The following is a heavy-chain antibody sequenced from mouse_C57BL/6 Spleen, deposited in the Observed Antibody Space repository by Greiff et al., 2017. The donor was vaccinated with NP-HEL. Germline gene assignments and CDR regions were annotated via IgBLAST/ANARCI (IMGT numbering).Heavy chain of an antibody. V-gene: IGHV1-81*01. CDR3: ARDPLNLRFAY. Sequence: QVQLQQSGAELARPGASVKLSCKASGYTFTSYGISWVKQRTGQGLEWIGEIYPRSGNTYYNEKFKGKATLTADKSYSTAYMELRSLTSEDSAVYFCARDPLNLRFAYWGQGTLVTVSA. J-gene: IGHJ3*01. CDR2: IYPRSGNT. D-gene: IGHD6-1*01. CDR1: GYTFTSYG.